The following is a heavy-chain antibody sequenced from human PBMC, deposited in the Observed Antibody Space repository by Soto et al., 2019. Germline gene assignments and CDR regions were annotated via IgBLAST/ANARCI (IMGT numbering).Heavy chain of an antibody. J-gene: IGHJ4*02. V-gene: IGHV3-30-3*01. D-gene: IGHD6-6*01. CDR1: GFTFSSYA. Sequence: QVQLVESGGGVVQPGRSLRLSCAASGFTFSSYAMHWVRQAPGKGLEWVAVISYDGSNKYYADSVKGRFTISRDNSKNTLYLQMNRLRAEDTAVYYCARDRFEYSSSSAFDYWGQGTLVTVSS. CDR3: ARDRFEYSSSSAFDY. CDR2: ISYDGSNK.